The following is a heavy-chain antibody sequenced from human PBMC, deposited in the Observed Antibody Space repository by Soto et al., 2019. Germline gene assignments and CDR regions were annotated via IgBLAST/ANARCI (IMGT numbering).Heavy chain of an antibody. V-gene: IGHV3-30*04. CDR2: ESHYERNL. D-gene: IGHD3-10*01. CDR3: ARVGRGFDGGNGMDV. CDR1: GFSIRGYA. Sequence: QVQLVESGGGVVQPGGSLRLSCAASGFSIRGYAMHWVRQPPGKGPEWVAFESHYERNLRHADSVKGRFTISRDNSKNTLSLQMDSLRPEDTAVYYCARVGRGFDGGNGMDVWGQGTTVTVSS. J-gene: IGHJ6*02.